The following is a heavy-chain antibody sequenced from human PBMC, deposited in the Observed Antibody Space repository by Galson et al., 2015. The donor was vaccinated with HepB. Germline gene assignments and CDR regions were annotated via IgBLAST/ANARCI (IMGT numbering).Heavy chain of an antibody. CDR3: ARGSSKRKYYYYYYMDV. J-gene: IGHJ6*03. CDR1: GYTFTSYD. D-gene: IGHD6-6*01. V-gene: IGHV1-8*01. CDR2: MNPNSGNT. Sequence: SVKVSCKASGYTFTSYDINWVRQATGQGLEWMGWMNPNSGNTGYAQKFQGRVTMTRNTSISTAYMELSSLRSEDTAVYYCARGSSKRKYYYYYYMDVWGKGTTVTVSS.